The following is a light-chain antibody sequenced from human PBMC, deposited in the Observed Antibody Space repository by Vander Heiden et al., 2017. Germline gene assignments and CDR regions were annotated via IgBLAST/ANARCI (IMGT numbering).Light chain of an antibody. CDR2: GAS. V-gene: IGKV1-9*01. Sequence: IQLTQSPSSLSASVGDRVTITCRASQGLSYYLAWYQQKPGKAPNLPIYGASTLQTGVPSRFNGSGYGTDFTPTISSLQPEDFATYFCQQLDSYPRTFGGGTKVEIK. CDR1: QGLSYY. CDR3: QQLDSYPRT. J-gene: IGKJ4*01.